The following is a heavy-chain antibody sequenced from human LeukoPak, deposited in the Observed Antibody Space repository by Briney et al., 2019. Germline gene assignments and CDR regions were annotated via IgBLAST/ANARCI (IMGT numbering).Heavy chain of an antibody. CDR1: GFNFSDYT. D-gene: IGHD6-13*01. Sequence: GGSLRLSCAASGFNFSDYTMTWVRQAPGKGLEWVSSVSGKSDYIYYADSVKGRFTIARDNAKNSIYLQMNSLRSEDTAVYYCARDRQQLSLEGRAGLDPWGQGTLVTVSS. CDR2: VSGKSDYI. J-gene: IGHJ5*02. CDR3: ARDRQQLSLEGRAGLDP. V-gene: IGHV3-21*01.